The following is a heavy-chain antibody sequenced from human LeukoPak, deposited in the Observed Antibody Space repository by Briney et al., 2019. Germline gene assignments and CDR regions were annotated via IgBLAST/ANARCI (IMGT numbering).Heavy chain of an antibody. J-gene: IGHJ4*02. CDR2: IYYSGST. D-gene: IGHD4-17*01. CDR1: GGSISSYY. V-gene: IGHV4-59*12. Sequence: SETLSLTCTVSGGSISSYYWSWIRQPPGKGLEWIGYIYYSGSTNYNPSLKSRVTISVDTSKNQLSLKLSSVTAADTAVYYCARGTYGDYSCFDYWGQGTLVTVSS. CDR3: ARGTYGDYSCFDY.